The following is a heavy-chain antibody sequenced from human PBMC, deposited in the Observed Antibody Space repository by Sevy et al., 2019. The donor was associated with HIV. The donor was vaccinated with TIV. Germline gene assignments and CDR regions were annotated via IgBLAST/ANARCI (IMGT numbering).Heavy chain of an antibody. D-gene: IGHD2-21*02. CDR1: GFTFTLYA. CDR3: AGVAVEYCTDDCYHRFDY. J-gene: IGHJ4*02. Sequence: GGSLRLSCAASGFTFTLYAIHWVRQAPGKGLEWVALISYSGTNKYYADSVKGRFTISRDDSKNTAYLQMNNLRIDDTAVYYCAGVAVEYCTDDCYHRFDYWGQGTQVTVSS. V-gene: IGHV3-30-3*01. CDR2: ISYSGTNK.